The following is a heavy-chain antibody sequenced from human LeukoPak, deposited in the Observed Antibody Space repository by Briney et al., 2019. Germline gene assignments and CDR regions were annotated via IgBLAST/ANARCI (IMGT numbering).Heavy chain of an antibody. V-gene: IGHV1-69*13. CDR1: GGTFTKSA. CDR3: TRKITIEHPPYYYHRDL. CDR2: FIPLLGTA. Sequence: SVKVSCKASGGTFTKSAFSWVRQAPGQGLEWMGGFIPLLGTANYAQEFQGRVTITADESTSTAYMQLSSLRSEDTTMYFCTRKITIEHPPYYYHRDLGEKGPRSPSP. D-gene: IGHD1-20*01. J-gene: IGHJ6*03.